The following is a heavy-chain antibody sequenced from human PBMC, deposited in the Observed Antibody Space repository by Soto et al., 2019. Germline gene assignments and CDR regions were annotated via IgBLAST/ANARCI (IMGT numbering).Heavy chain of an antibody. CDR2: INSDGSST. D-gene: IGHD3-3*01. CDR3: ARAYYDFWSGYSDYYYYYMDV. Sequence: GGSLRLSCAASGFTFSSYWMHWVRQAPGKGLVWVSRINSDGSSTSYADSVKGRFTISRDNAKNTLYLQMNSLRAEDTAVYYRARAYYDFWSGYSDYYYYYMDVWGKGTTVTVSS. CDR1: GFTFSSYW. V-gene: IGHV3-74*01. J-gene: IGHJ6*03.